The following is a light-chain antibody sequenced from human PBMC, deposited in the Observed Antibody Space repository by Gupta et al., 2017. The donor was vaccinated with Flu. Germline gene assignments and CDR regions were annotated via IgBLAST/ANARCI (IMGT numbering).Light chain of an antibody. CDR1: SNDFGVYNY. Sequence: QSALPHPASVSGSPGQSITISCTGPSNDFGVYNYISWYQVHPGKVPKLLIYDVRTRPSGGSDRFSGSKSGNTASLTISGLQAEDEDDYYCSSYTGSSVVFGGGTKLTVL. J-gene: IGLJ2*01. CDR3: SSYTGSSVV. CDR2: DVR. V-gene: IGLV2-14*03.